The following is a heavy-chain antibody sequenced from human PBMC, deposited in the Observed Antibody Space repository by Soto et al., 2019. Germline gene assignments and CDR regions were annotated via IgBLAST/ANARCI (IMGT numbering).Heavy chain of an antibody. V-gene: IGHV1-3*01. CDR1: GYTFTSYA. CDR3: ARSAPPVSMFDP. D-gene: IGHD2-8*01. CDR2: INAGNGNT. Sequence: ASVKVSCKASGYTFTSYAMHWVRQAPGQRLEWMGWINAGNGNTKYSQKFKGRVTITRDTSASTAYMELSSLRSEDTAVYYCARSAPPVSMFDPWGQGTLVTVSS. J-gene: IGHJ5*02.